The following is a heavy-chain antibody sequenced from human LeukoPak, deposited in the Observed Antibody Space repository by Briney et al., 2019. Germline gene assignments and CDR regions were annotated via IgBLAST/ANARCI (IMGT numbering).Heavy chain of an antibody. CDR3: AKTSGWYLGGYFDY. CDR1: GFTFSSHA. D-gene: IGHD6-19*01. V-gene: IGHV3-23*01. J-gene: IGHJ4*02. Sequence: GGSLRLSCAASGFTFSSHAMSWVRQAPGKGLEWVLGTTDSGGSTNYADSVKGRFTISRDNSKNTLYLQMSSLRAEDMAVYYCAKTSGWYLGGYFDYWGQGTLVTVSS. CDR2: TTDSGGST.